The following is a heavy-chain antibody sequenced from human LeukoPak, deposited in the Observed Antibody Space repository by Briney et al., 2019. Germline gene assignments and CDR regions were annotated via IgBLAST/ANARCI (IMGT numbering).Heavy chain of an antibody. CDR1: GFTFSPFW. Sequence: PGGSLRLSCAASGFTFSPFWMHWVRQVPGKGLVWVSRITGDGSSTSYADSVKGRFTISRDNAKNTLYLQMNSLKAEDTAVYYCSRAGAGAVPDYWGQGTLVTVSS. J-gene: IGHJ4*02. D-gene: IGHD6-13*01. CDR3: SRAGAGAVPDY. V-gene: IGHV3-74*01. CDR2: ITGDGSST.